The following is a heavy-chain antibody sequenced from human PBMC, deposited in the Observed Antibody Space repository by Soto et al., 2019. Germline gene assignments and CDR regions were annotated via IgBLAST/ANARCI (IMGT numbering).Heavy chain of an antibody. D-gene: IGHD6-19*01. V-gene: IGHV1-69*06. J-gene: IGHJ4*02. Sequence: QVQLVQSGAEVRKPGSSVKVSCKASGGTFTTYDISWVRQAPGQGLEWMGGSIPLFDATKYAQKFQGRVTITADKSTGPDYMELSSLRSEDTAMYYCARDRSSSWYNGTFYFDSWGQGTLVTVSS. CDR3: ARDRSSSWYNGTFYFDS. CDR2: SIPLFDAT. CDR1: GGTFTTYD.